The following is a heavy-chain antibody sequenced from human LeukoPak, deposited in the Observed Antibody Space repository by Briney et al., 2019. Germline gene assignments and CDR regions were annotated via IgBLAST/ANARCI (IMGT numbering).Heavy chain of an antibody. CDR3: VKLSIIGVDY. Sequence: GRSLRLSCAASGFTFSHYAMHWVRQAPGKGLVWVSGINSDGRNTNYADSVKGRFTISRDNAKNTLYLQMNSLRAEDTAVYYCVKLSIIGVDYWGQGALVTVSS. V-gene: IGHV3-74*01. CDR2: INSDGRNT. CDR1: GFTFSHYA. J-gene: IGHJ4*02. D-gene: IGHD2/OR15-2a*01.